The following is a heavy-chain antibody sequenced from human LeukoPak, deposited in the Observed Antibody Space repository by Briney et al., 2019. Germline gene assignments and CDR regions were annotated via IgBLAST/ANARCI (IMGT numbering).Heavy chain of an antibody. Sequence: SETLSLTCTVSGGSIRSYYWSWIRQPPGKGLEWIGYIYYSGSTNYNPSLKSRVTISVDTSKNQFSLKLSSVTAADTAVYYCARRGIAAAGTFDYWGQGTLVTASS. CDR1: GGSIRSYY. J-gene: IGHJ4*02. CDR2: IYYSGST. CDR3: ARRGIAAAGTFDY. D-gene: IGHD6-13*01. V-gene: IGHV4-59*08.